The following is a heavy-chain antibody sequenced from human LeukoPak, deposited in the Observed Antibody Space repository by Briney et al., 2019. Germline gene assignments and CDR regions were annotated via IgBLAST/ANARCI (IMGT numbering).Heavy chain of an antibody. CDR3: ARPPYSSSWPYYYYYYYMDV. CDR1: GFTFSSYS. J-gene: IGHJ6*03. CDR2: ISYDGSSK. D-gene: IGHD6-13*01. V-gene: IGHV3-30*01. Sequence: GGSLRLSCAASGFTFSSYSMHWVRQAPGKGLEWVAVISYDGSSKYYADSVKGRFTISRDNSKNTLYLQMNSLRAEDTAVYYCARPPYSSSWPYYYYYYYMDVWGKGTTVTVSS.